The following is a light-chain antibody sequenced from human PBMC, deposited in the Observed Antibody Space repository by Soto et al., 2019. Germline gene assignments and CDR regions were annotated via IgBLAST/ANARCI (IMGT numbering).Light chain of an antibody. J-gene: IGKJ1*01. CDR2: GAS. CDR1: QRVSSN. CDR3: HQYNNWPRT. V-gene: IGKV3-15*01. Sequence: EIVLPQSXGTLSVSTPEXXXXXXXVNQRVSSNLAWYQQKXGQGPRLLIYGASXRANGIPARFSGSGSGTEFTLTISSLQSEDFAVYYCHQYNNWPRTFGRGTKMDIK.